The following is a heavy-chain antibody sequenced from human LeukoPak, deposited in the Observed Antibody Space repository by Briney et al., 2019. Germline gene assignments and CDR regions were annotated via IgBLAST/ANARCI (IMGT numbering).Heavy chain of an antibody. CDR2: ISTGSSTI. D-gene: IGHD5-18*01. V-gene: IGHV3-48*02. Sequence: PGGSLRLSRAASGFTFSTYSMNWVRQAPGKGLEWVSFISTGSSTIYYADSVQGRFTISRDNAKNSLYLQMNSLRDEDTAVYYCARVAERQLWLRSAFDYWGQGTLVTVSS. J-gene: IGHJ4*02. CDR1: GFTFSTYS. CDR3: ARVAERQLWLRSAFDY.